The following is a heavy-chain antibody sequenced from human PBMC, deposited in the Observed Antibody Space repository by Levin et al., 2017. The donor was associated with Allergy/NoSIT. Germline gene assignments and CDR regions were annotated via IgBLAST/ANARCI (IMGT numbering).Heavy chain of an antibody. J-gene: IGHJ4*02. D-gene: IGHD6-19*01. CDR1: GFTFSSYW. CDR3: ARDADSSGWYAIYYFDY. Sequence: LSLTCAASGFTFSSYWMSWVRQAPGKGLEWVANIKQDGSEKYYVDSVKGRFTISRDNAKNSLYLQMNSLRAEDTAVYYCARDADSSGWYAIYYFDYWGQGTLVTVSS. V-gene: IGHV3-7*04. CDR2: IKQDGSEK.